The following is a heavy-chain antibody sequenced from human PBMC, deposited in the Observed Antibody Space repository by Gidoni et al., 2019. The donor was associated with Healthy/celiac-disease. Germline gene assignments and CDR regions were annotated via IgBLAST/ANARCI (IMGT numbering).Heavy chain of an antibody. V-gene: IGHV3-48*01. CDR1: GFTFSSYS. CDR3: ARCLSVDGAIKADGTTAGY. Sequence: EVQLVESVGGLVQPGGSLRLSCAASGFTFSSYSMNWVRQAPGKGLDWVLYISISSSTIYYADSVKGRFTIARDKAKNSLYLQMNSLRAEDTAVYYCARCLSVDGAIKADGTTAGYWGQGTLVTVSS. D-gene: IGHD1-7*01. CDR2: ISISSSTI. J-gene: IGHJ4*02.